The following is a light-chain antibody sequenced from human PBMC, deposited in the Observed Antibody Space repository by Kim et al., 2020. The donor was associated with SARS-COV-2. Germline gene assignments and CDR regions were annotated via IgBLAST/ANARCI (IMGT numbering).Light chain of an antibody. CDR1: QSVRSD. CDR3: QQRTNWPA. Sequence: EIVLTQSPATLSLSPGERATLSCRASQSVRSDLAWYQHKPGQAPRLLIYDASNRATGIPARFSGSGSGTDFTLTISSLEPEDFAFYYCQQRTNWPAFGGGTKVDIK. J-gene: IGKJ4*01. V-gene: IGKV3-11*01. CDR2: DAS.